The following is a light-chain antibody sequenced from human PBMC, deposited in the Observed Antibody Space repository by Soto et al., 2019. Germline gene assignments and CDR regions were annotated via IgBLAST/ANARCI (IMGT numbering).Light chain of an antibody. CDR1: QSVSSSY. CDR2: GAS. V-gene: IGKV3-20*01. Sequence: LKKSPGALSLSTGERATLSCMASQSVSSSYLAWYQQQPGQAPRLLIYGASSRATGIPDRFSGSGSGTACTLPIIRLEPEDFVVYYCPQFATLPLTFCGGT. J-gene: IGKJ4*01. CDR3: PQFATLPLT.